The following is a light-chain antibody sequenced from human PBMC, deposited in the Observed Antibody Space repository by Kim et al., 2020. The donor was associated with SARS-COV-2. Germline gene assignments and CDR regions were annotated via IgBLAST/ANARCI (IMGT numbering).Light chain of an antibody. CDR1: QSVSSSY. J-gene: IGKJ4*01. V-gene: IGKV3-20*01. CDR2: GAS. Sequence: EIVLTQSPGTLSLSPGERGTLSCRASQSVSSSYLAWYQQKPGQAPRLLIYGASSRATGIPDRFSGSGSGTDFTLAISRLEPEDFAVYYCPQYDNSPLTFEGGTKVDIK. CDR3: PQYDNSPLT.